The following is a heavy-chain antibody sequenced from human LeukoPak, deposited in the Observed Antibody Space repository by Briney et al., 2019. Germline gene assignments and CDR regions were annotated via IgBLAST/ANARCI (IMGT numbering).Heavy chain of an antibody. CDR3: AGTTGSYLDY. Sequence: PSETLSLTCTVSGGSISSYYWSWIRQPPGKGLEWIGYIYYSGSTNYNPSLKSRVTISVDTSKNQFSLKLSSVTAAGTAVYYCAGTTGSYLDYWGQGTLVTVSS. CDR2: IYYSGST. J-gene: IGHJ4*02. D-gene: IGHD3-10*01. V-gene: IGHV4-59*01. CDR1: GGSISSYY.